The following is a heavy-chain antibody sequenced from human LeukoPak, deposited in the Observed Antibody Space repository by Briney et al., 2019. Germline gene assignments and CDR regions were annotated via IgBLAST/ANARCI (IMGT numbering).Heavy chain of an antibody. V-gene: IGHV4-61*02. D-gene: IGHD2-2*01. CDR2: IFTTGIT. Sequence: SETLSLTCIVSGVSISSGGYYWNWIRQPAGKGLEWIGRIFTTGITNYNPSLKSRVTISGDTSKNQFSLNLTSVTAADTAVYYCARTPVKEYCSSTSCSIDYHDAFDIWGQGTMVTVSS. CDR3: ARTPVKEYCSSTSCSIDYHDAFDI. J-gene: IGHJ3*02. CDR1: GVSISSGGYY.